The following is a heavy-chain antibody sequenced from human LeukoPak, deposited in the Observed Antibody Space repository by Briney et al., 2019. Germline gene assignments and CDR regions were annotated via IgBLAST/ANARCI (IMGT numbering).Heavy chain of an antibody. Sequence: ASVKVSCKASGYTFTGYYMHWVRQAPGQGLEWMGRINPNSGGTNYAQKFQGRVTMTRDTSISTAYMELSSLRSEDTAVYYCAREFPTYYYEVYYFDYWGQGTLVTVSS. D-gene: IGHD3-22*01. CDR1: GYTFTGYY. J-gene: IGHJ4*02. V-gene: IGHV1-2*06. CDR3: AREFPTYYYEVYYFDY. CDR2: INPNSGGT.